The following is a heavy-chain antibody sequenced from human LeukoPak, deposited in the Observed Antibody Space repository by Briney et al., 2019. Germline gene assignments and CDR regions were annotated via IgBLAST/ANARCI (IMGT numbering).Heavy chain of an antibody. CDR3: ARRGYSYGH. CDR1: GGSFSGYY. CDR2: INHSGST. V-gene: IGHV4-34*01. Sequence: SETLSLTCAVYGGSFSGYYWSWIRQPPGKGLEWIGEINHSGSTNYNPSLKSRVTISVDTSKNQFSLKLSSVTAVDTAVYYCARRGYSYGHWGQGTLVTVSS. D-gene: IGHD5-18*01. J-gene: IGHJ4*02.